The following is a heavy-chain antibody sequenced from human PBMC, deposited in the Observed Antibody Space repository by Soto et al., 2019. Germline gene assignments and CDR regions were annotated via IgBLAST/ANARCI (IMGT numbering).Heavy chain of an antibody. CDR3: ARDLVVVVSEIYYGMDV. CDR2: INPSGGST. CDR1: GYTFTSYY. J-gene: IGHJ6*02. D-gene: IGHD2-21*01. V-gene: IGHV1-46*01. Sequence: QVQLVQSGAEVKKPGASVKVSCKASGYTFTSYYMHWVRQAPGQGLEWMGIINPSGGSTSYAQKFQGRVTMTRDTSTSTVYMELSSVRSEDTAVYYCARDLVVVVSEIYYGMDVWGQGTTVTVSS.